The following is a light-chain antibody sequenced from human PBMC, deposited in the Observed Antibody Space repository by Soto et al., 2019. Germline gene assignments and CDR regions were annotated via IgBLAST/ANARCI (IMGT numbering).Light chain of an antibody. J-gene: IGKJ4*01. CDR2: GAF. V-gene: IGKV3-15*01. CDR3: QQYKNWPPLT. CDR1: QSVTYN. Sequence: EIVMTQSPATLSVSPGETATLSCRASQSVTYNLAWYQQKPGQGPRLLIYGAFTRATGIPARFSGSGSGTECTLTISSLQSEDFAVYYWQQYKNWPPLTFGGGTKVEIK.